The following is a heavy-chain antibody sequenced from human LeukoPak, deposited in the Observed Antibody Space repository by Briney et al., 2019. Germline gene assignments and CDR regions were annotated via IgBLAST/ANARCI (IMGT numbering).Heavy chain of an antibody. D-gene: IGHD6-6*01. CDR1: GYTFTSYY. V-gene: IGHV1-46*01. Sequence: ASVKVSCKASGYTFTSYYRHWVRQAPGQGLEWMGIINPSGGSTSYAQKFQGRVTITADESTSTAYMELSSLRSEDTAVYYCARGRRGSSVDYWGQGTLLTVSS. CDR3: ARGRRGSSVDY. J-gene: IGHJ4*02. CDR2: INPSGGST.